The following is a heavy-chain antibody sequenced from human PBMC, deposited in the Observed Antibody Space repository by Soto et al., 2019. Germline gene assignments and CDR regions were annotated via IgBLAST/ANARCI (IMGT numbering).Heavy chain of an antibody. D-gene: IGHD3-16*01. CDR2: IKEGGSEE. V-gene: IGHV3-7*04. CDR3: ARDKGGRSGMDV. J-gene: IGHJ6*02. Sequence: EEELVESGGGLVQPGGSLRLSCAASGFRVSNHWMSWVRQAPGKGLEWLAYIKEGGSEEFYADSVKGRCTLSRDNAKNSVYVEMDSLRDEDTAVYYCARDKGGRSGMDVWGQGNTVTVSS. CDR1: GFRVSNHW.